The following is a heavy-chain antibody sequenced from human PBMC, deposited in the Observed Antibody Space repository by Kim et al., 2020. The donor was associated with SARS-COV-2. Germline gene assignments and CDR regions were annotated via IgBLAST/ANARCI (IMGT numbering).Heavy chain of an antibody. J-gene: IGHJ4*02. Sequence: SLRLSCVTSGFTFADYAMHWVRQAPGKGPEWVSGINWNSGGIGYADSVKGRFTISRDDAKNSLYLQMNSLRVEDTAFYYCAKGQYYYQTCAYPHYWGLGTLVAVSS. CDR3: AKGQYYYQTCAYPHY. CDR1: GFTFADYA. D-gene: IGHD3-10*01. CDR2: INWNSGGI. V-gene: IGHV3-9*01.